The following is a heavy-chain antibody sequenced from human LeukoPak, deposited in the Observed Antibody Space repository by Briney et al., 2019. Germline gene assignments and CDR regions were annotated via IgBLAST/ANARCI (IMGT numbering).Heavy chain of an antibody. D-gene: IGHD3-3*01. V-gene: IGHV3-53*01. Sequence: PGGSLRLSCAGSGFSVSNNYMSWVRQAPGKGLEWVSGISGGGTAHYADSVMGRFTVSRDNSKNTLHPQMNSLRAEDTAVYYCARDDGRSGCAHCGQGTLVTASS. CDR1: GFSVSNNY. CDR2: ISGGGTA. CDR3: ARDDGRSGCAH. J-gene: IGHJ4*02.